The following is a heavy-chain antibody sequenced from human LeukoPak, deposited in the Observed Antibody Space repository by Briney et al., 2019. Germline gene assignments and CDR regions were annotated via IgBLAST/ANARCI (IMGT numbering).Heavy chain of an antibody. D-gene: IGHD6-13*01. Sequence: GASVKVSCKASGYTFVSYGISWVRLAPGQGLEWMAWISPYDGNTNYAQNLQGRVTVTTDTSTSTAYMELRSLRSDDTAVYYCARDAPSIAAAGPRLFDYWGQGTLVTVSS. CDR1: GYTFVSYG. CDR3: ARDAPSIAAAGPRLFDY. V-gene: IGHV1-18*01. J-gene: IGHJ4*02. CDR2: ISPYDGNT.